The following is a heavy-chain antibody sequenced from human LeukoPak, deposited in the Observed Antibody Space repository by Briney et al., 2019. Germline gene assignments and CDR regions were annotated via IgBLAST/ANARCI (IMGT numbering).Heavy chain of an antibody. CDR2: IYYSGSI. J-gene: IGHJ4*02. CDR1: GGSISSSSYY. Sequence: SETLSLTCTVSGGSISSSSYYWGWIRQPRGKGLERIGSIYYSGSIYYNPAGKSQYTICVDREKNKFSLKLSSVTAADTAVYYCARQTIYSSTPFDYWGQGTLVTVSS. V-gene: IGHV4-39*01. D-gene: IGHD6-13*01. CDR3: ARQTIYSSTPFDY.